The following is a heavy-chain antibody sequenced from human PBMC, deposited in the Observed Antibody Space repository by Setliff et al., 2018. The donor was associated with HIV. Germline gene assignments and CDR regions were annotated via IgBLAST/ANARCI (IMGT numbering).Heavy chain of an antibody. CDR3: ARDWLADGYSTKFAFDI. CDR2: IWYDGSHK. CDR1: GFTFSSYA. V-gene: IGHV3-33*01. Sequence: PGGSLRLSCAASGFTFSSYAMHWVRQSPAKGLEWVAVIWYDGSHKYYADSVRGRFTISRDDAKNSLFLQMNSLRAEDTAVYYCARDWLADGYSTKFAFDIWGQGTMVTVSS. D-gene: IGHD5-18*01. J-gene: IGHJ3*02.